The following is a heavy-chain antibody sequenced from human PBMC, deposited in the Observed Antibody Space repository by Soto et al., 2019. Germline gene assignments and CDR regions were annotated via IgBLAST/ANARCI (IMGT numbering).Heavy chain of an antibody. CDR1: GFTFTSYW. CDR3: ARVAVTTYYFDY. D-gene: IGHD4-17*01. Sequence: EVQLVESGGDLVQPGGSLRLSCAASGFTFTSYWMHWVRQSPGKGLVWVSRINPDGSRTSYADSVKDRFTISRDNAKNTLYLQMNSLGADDTAVYYCARVAVTTYYFDYWGHGTLVTVSS. J-gene: IGHJ4*01. CDR2: INPDGSRT. V-gene: IGHV3-74*01.